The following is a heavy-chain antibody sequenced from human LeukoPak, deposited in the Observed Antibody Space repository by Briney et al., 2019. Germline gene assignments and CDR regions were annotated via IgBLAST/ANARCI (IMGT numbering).Heavy chain of an antibody. V-gene: IGHV3-11*01. D-gene: IGHD3-10*01. CDR1: GFTFSDYD. CDR2: ISSSGYTI. J-gene: IGHJ4*02. Sequence: PGGSLRLSCAASGFTFSDYDMSWIRQAPGKGLEWVSYISSSGYTIYYADSVKARFTISRDNTKNSLYLQMNSLRAEDTAVYYCARDHYGSGDGSAFDYWGQGTLVTVSS. CDR3: ARDHYGSGDGSAFDY.